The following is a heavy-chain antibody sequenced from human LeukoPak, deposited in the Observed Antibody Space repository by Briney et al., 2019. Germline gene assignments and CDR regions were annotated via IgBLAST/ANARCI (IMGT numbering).Heavy chain of an antibody. D-gene: IGHD1-26*01. CDR1: GDSISSSDYY. V-gene: IGHV4-39*01. Sequence: SETLSLTCTVSGDSISSSDYYWGWIRQPPGKGLGWIGTISYSGSPYYNPSLQSRVTISVDTSKNQFSLELSSVTAADTAVYYCARGSRRLADFHYWGQGTLVTVSS. CDR3: ARGSRRLADFHY. CDR2: ISYSGSP. J-gene: IGHJ4*02.